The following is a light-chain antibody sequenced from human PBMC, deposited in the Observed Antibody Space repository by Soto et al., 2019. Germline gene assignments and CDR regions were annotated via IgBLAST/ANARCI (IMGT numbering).Light chain of an antibody. CDR2: EVS. V-gene: IGLV2-11*01. Sequence: QSVLTQPRSVSGSPGQSVTISCTGTSSDVGAYNYVSWYQQHPGKVPKVMIFEVSERPSGVPDRFSGSKSGNTASLTISGLQAEDEADYYCSSYTSSRAYVFGIGTKATVL. J-gene: IGLJ1*01. CDR1: SSDVGAYNY. CDR3: SSYTSSRAYV.